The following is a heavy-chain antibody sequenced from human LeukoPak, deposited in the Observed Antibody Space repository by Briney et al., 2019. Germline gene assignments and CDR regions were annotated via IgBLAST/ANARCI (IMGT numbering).Heavy chain of an antibody. CDR2: FSSRKNIV. D-gene: IGHD1-26*01. V-gene: IGHV3-48*01. CDR1: GFSFDNYG. J-gene: IGHJ4*02. CDR3: VRDQQWESPHYFDF. Sequence: GGSLRLSCVTSGFSFDNYGMSWVRRAPGKGLEWISYFSSRKNIVNYADSVKGRFTISRDKAKTSLYLQMNSLRAEDTAVYYCVRDQQWESPHYFDFWGQETPVTVSS.